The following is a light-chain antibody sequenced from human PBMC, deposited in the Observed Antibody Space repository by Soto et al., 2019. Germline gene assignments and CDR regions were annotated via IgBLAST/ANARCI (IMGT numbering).Light chain of an antibody. J-gene: IGLJ1*01. CDR1: SSDLRAYDY. V-gene: IGLV2-14*01. CDR3: FSFTTTSTHV. CDR2: GVN. Sequence: VPAYPAPLSGYPGRSSTLSYTATSSDLRAYDYVSWFQPHPGNAPRSMISGVNNRPSGVSNRFSGSKSGNTTHPTISGVQVEGEAEYFCFSFTTTSTHVFGTGTKVTVL.